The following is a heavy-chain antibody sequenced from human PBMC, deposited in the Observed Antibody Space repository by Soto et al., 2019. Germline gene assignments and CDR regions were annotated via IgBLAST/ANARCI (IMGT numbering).Heavy chain of an antibody. V-gene: IGHV3-9*01. CDR2: ISWNSGSI. D-gene: IGHD3-3*01. J-gene: IGHJ4*02. CDR3: AKDMGQLLEYSHFDY. CDR1: GFTFDDYA. Sequence: GGSLRLSCAASGFTFDDYAMHWVRQAPGKGLEWVSGISWNSGSIGYADSVKGRFTISRDNAKNSLYLQMNSLRAEDTALDYCAKDMGQLLEYSHFDYWGQGTLVTVSS.